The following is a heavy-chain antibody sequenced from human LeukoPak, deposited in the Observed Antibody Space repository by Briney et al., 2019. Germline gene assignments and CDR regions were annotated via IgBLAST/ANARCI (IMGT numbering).Heavy chain of an antibody. Sequence: GGSLRLSCAASGFTFSSYAMSWVRQAPGKGLEWVSGITETGGGTKSADSVKGRFTISRDNSRNTVYLQMNSLRDEDTAIYYCAKTTRPLGALDHWGQGTLVTVSS. CDR3: AKTTRPLGALDH. CDR1: GFTFSSYA. D-gene: IGHD1-26*01. J-gene: IGHJ4*02. CDR2: ITETGGGT. V-gene: IGHV3-23*01.